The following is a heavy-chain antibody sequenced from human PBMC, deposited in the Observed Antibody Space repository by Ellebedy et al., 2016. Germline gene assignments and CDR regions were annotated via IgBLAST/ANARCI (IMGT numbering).Heavy chain of an antibody. V-gene: IGHV3-23*01. CDR1: GFTFSTYV. CDR2: FTSADAT. Sequence: GGSLRLXCAASGFTFSTYVMSWVRQAPGKGLEWVASFTSADATYYTDSVKGRFTISRDNARSTLYLQMHSLRADDTAVYYCAKMFPSGSLDMHFDSWGQGTLVTVSS. D-gene: IGHD1-26*01. J-gene: IGHJ4*02. CDR3: AKMFPSGSLDMHFDS.